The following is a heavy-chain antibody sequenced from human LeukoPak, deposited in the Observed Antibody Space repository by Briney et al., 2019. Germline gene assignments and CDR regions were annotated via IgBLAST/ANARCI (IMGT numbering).Heavy chain of an antibody. CDR2: ISYDGSNK. Sequence: GGSLRLSCAASGFTFSSYGMHWVRQAPGKGLEWVAVISYDGSNKYYADSVKGRFTISRDNFKNTLYLQMNSLRADDTAVYYCARAANPVTTFSGIGYWGQGTLVTVSS. CDR3: ARAANPVTTFSGIGY. D-gene: IGHD2/OR15-2a*01. J-gene: IGHJ4*02. V-gene: IGHV3-30*03. CDR1: GFTFSSYG.